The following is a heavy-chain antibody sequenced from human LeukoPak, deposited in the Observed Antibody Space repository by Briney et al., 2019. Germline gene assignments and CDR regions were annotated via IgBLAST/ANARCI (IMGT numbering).Heavy chain of an antibody. V-gene: IGHV4-59*01. D-gene: IGHD2-2*01. Sequence: PSETLSLTCTVSGGSISSYYWNWIRQPPAKGREWIGYIYYSGNTKYNPSLESRVTISVDTSKNQFSLKLRSVTAADTAIYYGAKGMPQGCVHLCDPWGKETVVTVSS. CDR3: AKGMPQGCVHLCDP. CDR1: GGSISSYY. CDR2: IYYSGNT. J-gene: IGHJ5*02.